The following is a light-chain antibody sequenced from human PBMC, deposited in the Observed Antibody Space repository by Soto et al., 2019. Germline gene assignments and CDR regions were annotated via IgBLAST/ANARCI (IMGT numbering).Light chain of an antibody. Sequence: TQSPSTLSGSVGDRVTITCRASQTISSWLAWYQHRPGQAPRLLIYQTSIRAAGIPARFSASGTGTDFTLTISDVQPEDFAVYYCHQRQSWPRTFGQGTKVDIK. CDR1: QTISSW. V-gene: IGKV3-11*01. CDR3: HQRQSWPRT. CDR2: QTS. J-gene: IGKJ1*01.